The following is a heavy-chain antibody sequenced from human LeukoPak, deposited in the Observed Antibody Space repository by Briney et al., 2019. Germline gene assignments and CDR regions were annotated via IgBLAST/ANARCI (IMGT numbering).Heavy chain of an antibody. V-gene: IGHV1-69*02. Sequence: SVKVSCKASGGTFSSHTISWVRQAPEQGLEWMGRIIPLFGIVNYAQKFQDRVTITADKSTSTAYMEVSSLRSEDTAVYYCAWIPSGDVDTAMVMYYHYGMDVWGQGTTVTVSS. D-gene: IGHD5-18*01. CDR1: GGTFSSHT. CDR3: AWIPSGDVDTAMVMYYHYGMDV. J-gene: IGHJ6*02. CDR2: IIPLFGIV.